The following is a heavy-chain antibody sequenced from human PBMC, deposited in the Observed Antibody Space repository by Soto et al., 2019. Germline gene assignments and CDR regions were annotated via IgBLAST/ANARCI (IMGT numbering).Heavy chain of an antibody. CDR2: INPNSGGT. D-gene: IGHD4-17*01. CDR3: ARGGKFGDYEVGY. Sequence: QVQLVQSGAEVKKPGASVKVSCKASGYTFTGYYMHWVRQAPGQGLEWMGWINPNSGGTNYAQKFKGWETKTRDTSISTAYKERSRLRSADTDVYYGARGGKFGDYEVGYWGQGTLVTVSS. CDR1: GYTFTGYY. J-gene: IGHJ4*02. V-gene: IGHV1-2*04.